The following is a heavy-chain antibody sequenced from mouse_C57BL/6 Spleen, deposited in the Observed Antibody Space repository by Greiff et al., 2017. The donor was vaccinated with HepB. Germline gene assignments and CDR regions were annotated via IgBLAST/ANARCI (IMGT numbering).Heavy chain of an antibody. CDR2: IDPSDSET. D-gene: IGHD3-3*01. CDR3: ARGTLGAGYAMDY. Sequence: QVQLQQPGAELVRPGSSVKLSCKASGYTFTSYWMHWVKQRPIQGLEWIGNIDPSDSETHYNQKFKDKATLTVDKSSSTAYMQRSSLTSEDSAVYYCARGTLGAGYAMDYWGQGTSVTVSS. J-gene: IGHJ4*01. CDR1: GYTFTSYW. V-gene: IGHV1-52*01.